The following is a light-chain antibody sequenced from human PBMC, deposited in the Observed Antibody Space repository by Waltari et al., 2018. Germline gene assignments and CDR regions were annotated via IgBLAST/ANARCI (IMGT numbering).Light chain of an antibody. CDR1: QSVSNN. J-gene: IGKJ1*01. Sequence: SPVTLSVSPGERATLSCRASQSVSNNLAWYQHKPGQAPRRVMYDASTRASGLPARFSGTGSGREFTLTINSLQSEDVAIYYCQQYSNWPPWTFGQGTTVEIK. V-gene: IGKV3-15*01. CDR2: DAS. CDR3: QQYSNWPPWT.